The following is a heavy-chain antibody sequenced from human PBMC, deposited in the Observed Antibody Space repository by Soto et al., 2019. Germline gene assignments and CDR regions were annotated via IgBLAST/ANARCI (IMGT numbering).Heavy chain of an antibody. CDR1: GYTFTSYA. J-gene: IGHJ4*02. CDR2: INAGNGNT. V-gene: IGHV1-3*01. CDR3: ASGGSVLRYFDWLSYFDY. D-gene: IGHD3-9*01. Sequence: ASVKVSCKASGYTFTSYAMHWVRQAPGQRLEWMGWINAGNGNTKYSQKFQGRVTITRDTSASTAYMELSSLRSEDTAVYYCASGGSVLRYFDWLSYFDYWGQGTLVTVSS.